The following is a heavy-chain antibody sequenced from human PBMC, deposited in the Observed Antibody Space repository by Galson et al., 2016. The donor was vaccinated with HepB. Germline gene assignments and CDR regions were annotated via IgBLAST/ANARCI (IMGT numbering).Heavy chain of an antibody. CDR3: AKDSRLRFLEWLSSYYFDS. J-gene: IGHJ4*02. D-gene: IGHD3-3*01. CDR1: GFTFSSYA. CDR2: ISGSGGDI. V-gene: IGHV3-23*01. Sequence: SLRLSCAASGFTFSSYAMSWVRQAPGKGLEWVSGISGSGGDINYADSVKGRFTISRDNSKNMLHLQMNSLRGEDTAVYYCAKDSRLRFLEWLSSYYFDSWGQGTLVTVSS.